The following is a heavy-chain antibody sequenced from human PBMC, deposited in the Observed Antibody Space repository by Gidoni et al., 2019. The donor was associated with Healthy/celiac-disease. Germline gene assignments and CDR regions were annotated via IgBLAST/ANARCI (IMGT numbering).Heavy chain of an antibody. V-gene: IGHV4-39*01. J-gene: IGHJ2*01. Sequence: QLQLQESGPGLVKPSETLSLTCTVSGVSISSIPYYWGWIRQPPGKGLEWIGSIYYSGSNYDNTSLKSRVIISVDTSKNQFSLKLSSVTAADTAVYYWARHRIVVVPDDQPRCWYFDLWGRGTLVTVSS. D-gene: IGHD2-2*01. CDR2: IYYSGSN. CDR3: ARHRIVVVPDDQPRCWYFDL. CDR1: GVSISSIPYY.